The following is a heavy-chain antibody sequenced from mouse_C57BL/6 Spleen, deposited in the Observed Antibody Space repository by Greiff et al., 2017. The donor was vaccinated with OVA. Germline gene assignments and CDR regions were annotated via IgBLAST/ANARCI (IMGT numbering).Heavy chain of an antibody. CDR3: AIVGCSSYIYAMDY. Sequence: QVQLQQPGAELVKPGASVKVSCKASGYTFTSYWMHWVKQRPGQGLEWIGRIPPSDSDTNYNQKFKGKATLTVDKSSSTAYMQLSSLTSEDSAVDYCAIVGCSSYIYAMDYWGQGTSVTVSS. CDR2: IPPSDSDT. D-gene: IGHD1-1*01. J-gene: IGHJ4*01. CDR1: GYTFTSYW. V-gene: IGHV1-74*01.